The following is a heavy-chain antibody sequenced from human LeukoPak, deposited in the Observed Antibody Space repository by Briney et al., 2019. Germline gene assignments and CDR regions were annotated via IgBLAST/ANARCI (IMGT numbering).Heavy chain of an antibody. J-gene: IGHJ6*03. CDR2: ISSSSTI. Sequence: GGSLRLSCAASGFTFSSYSMNWVRQAPGKGLEWVSYISSSSTIYYADSVKGRFTISRDNAKNSLYLQMNSLRAEDTAVYYCTRITGPYEGYYYYMDVWGKGTTVTISS. V-gene: IGHV3-48*01. D-gene: IGHD1-20*01. CDR3: TRITGPYEGYYYYMDV. CDR1: GFTFSSYS.